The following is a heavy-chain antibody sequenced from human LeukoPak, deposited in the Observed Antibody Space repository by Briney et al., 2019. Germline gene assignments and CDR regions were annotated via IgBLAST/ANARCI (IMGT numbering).Heavy chain of an antibody. CDR2: IYYSGST. J-gene: IGHJ6*03. V-gene: IGHV4-59*01. CDR3: ARGLTSGYYGSYYMDV. D-gene: IGHD3-22*01. CDR1: GRSISSYY. Sequence: SETLSLTCTLSGRSISSYYWSWTRQPPGKGLEWIGYIYYSGSTNYNPSLRSRVTISLDTSKNQFSLKLRSVTAADTAVYYCARGLTSGYYGSYYMDVWGRGTTLTVSS.